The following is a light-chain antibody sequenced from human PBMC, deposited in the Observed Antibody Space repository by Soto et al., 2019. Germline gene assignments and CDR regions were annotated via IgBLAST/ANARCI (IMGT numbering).Light chain of an antibody. CDR2: DNN. CDR1: SSNIGNNY. V-gene: IGLV1-51*01. Sequence: QSVLTQPPSVSAAPGQKVTISCSGSSSNIGNNYVSWYQQLPGTAPKLLIYDNNQRPSGIPDRFSGSKSGTSATLGITGLKTGDEADYYCGTWDSSLGAYVFGTGTKVTVL. J-gene: IGLJ1*01. CDR3: GTWDSSLGAYV.